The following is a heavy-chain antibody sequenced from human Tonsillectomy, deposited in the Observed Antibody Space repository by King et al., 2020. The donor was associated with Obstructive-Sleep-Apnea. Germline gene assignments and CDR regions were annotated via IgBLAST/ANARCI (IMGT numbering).Heavy chain of an antibody. Sequence: QLQESGPGLVKPSETLSLTCTVSGGSISSSSYYWGWIRQPPGKGLEWIGSIYYSGSTYYNPSPKSRVTISVDTSKNQFSLKLSSVTAADPAVYYCARMEGSGSYYNSQHYYYYGMDVWGQGTTVTVSS. D-gene: IGHD3-10*01. V-gene: IGHV4-39*07. CDR2: IYYSGST. CDR3: ARMEGSGSYYNSQHYYYYGMDV. CDR1: GGSISSSSYY. J-gene: IGHJ6*02.